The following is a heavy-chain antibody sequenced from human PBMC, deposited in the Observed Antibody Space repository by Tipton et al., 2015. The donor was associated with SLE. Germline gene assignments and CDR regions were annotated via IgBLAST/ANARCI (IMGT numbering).Heavy chain of an antibody. Sequence: SGFTFSSYGMYWVRQAPAKGLEWVALIWYDGSNIHYADSVKGRFTISRDNSKNTLYLQMNSLRAEDTAVYYCARPQYYYDSSGYHKGDYFDYWGQGTLVTVSS. V-gene: IGHV3-33*01. CDR3: ARPQYYYDSSGYHKGDYFDY. J-gene: IGHJ4*02. D-gene: IGHD3-22*01. CDR2: IWYDGSNI. CDR1: GFTFSSYG.